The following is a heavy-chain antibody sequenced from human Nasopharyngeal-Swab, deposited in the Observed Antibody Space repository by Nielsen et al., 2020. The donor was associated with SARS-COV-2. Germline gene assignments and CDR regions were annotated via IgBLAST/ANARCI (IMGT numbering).Heavy chain of an antibody. J-gene: IGHJ4*02. CDR1: GSSFTSYW. Sequence: GGSLRLSCKGSGSSFTSYWISWVRQMPGKGLEWMGRIAPSDSYTNYSQSFQGHVTISADKSISTAYLQWSSLKASDTVMYYCARIGYGSGSYMYYFDYWGQGTLVTVS. D-gene: IGHD3-10*01. CDR2: IAPSDSYT. V-gene: IGHV5-10-1*01. CDR3: ARIGYGSGSYMYYFDY.